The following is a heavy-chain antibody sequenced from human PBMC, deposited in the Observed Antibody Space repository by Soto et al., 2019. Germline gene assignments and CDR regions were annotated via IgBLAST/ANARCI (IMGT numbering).Heavy chain of an antibody. CDR2: IYYSGST. V-gene: IGHV4-61*01. D-gene: IGHD6-25*01. Sequence: PSETLSLTCTVSGGSVSSGSYYWSWIRQPPGKGLEWIGFIYYSGSTNYNPSLKSRVTISVDTSKNQFSLKLSSVTAADTAVYYCARDSNRYSSGTYYFDYWGQGTLVTVSS. CDR1: GGSVSSGSYY. CDR3: ARDSNRYSSGTYYFDY. J-gene: IGHJ4*02.